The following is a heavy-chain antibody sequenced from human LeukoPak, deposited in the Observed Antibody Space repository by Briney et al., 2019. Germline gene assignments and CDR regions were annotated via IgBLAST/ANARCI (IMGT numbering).Heavy chain of an antibody. CDR3: ARALYYYDSSGYYWYYFDY. V-gene: IGHV3-21*01. Sequence: GGSLRLSCAASGFTFRSYIMNWVRQAPGKGLEWVSSISSSSSNIYYVDSVKGRFTISRDSAKNSLYLQMNSLRAEDTAVYYCARALYYYDSSGYYWYYFDYWGQGTLVTVSS. CDR1: GFTFRSYI. CDR2: ISSSSSNI. J-gene: IGHJ4*02. D-gene: IGHD3-22*01.